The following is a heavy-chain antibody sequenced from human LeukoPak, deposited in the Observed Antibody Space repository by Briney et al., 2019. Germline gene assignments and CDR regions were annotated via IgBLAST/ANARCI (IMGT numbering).Heavy chain of an antibody. D-gene: IGHD2-15*01. CDR2: IIPIFGTA. V-gene: IGHV1-69*05. CDR1: GGTFSSYD. J-gene: IGHJ6*03. CDR3: ARDRGYCSGGSCYVHYYYYMDV. Sequence: SVKVSCKASGGTFSSYDISWVRQAPGQGLEWMGRIIPIFGTANYAQKFQGRVTITTDESTSTAYMELSSLRSEDTAVYYCARDRGYCSGGSCYVHYYYYMDVWGKGTTVTVSS.